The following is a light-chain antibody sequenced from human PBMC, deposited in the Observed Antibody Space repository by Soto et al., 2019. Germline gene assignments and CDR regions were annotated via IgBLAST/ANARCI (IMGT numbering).Light chain of an antibody. J-gene: IGKJ1*01. Sequence: DIQMTQSPSSLSASVGDRVTITCRASQSISSYLNWYQQKPGKAPKLLIYAASSLQSGVPSRFSCSRSGTDFNLTISSLQPEDFATYYCQQSCSTPRTFGQGTKVEIK. CDR1: QSISSY. CDR3: QQSCSTPRT. CDR2: AAS. V-gene: IGKV1-39*01.